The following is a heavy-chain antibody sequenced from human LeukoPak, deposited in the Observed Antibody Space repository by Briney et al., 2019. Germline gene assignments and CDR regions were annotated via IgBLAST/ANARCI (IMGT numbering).Heavy chain of an antibody. CDR1: GGTFSSYA. D-gene: IGHD6-19*01. CDR3: ARVLYSSGWYFDY. CDR2: IIPIFGTA. J-gene: IGHJ4*02. Sequence: GASVTVSCKASGGTFSSYAISWVRQAPGQGLEWMGGIIPIFGTANYAQKFQGRVTITTDESTSTAYMELSSLRSEDTAVYYCARVLYSSGWYFDYWGRGTLVTVSS. V-gene: IGHV1-69*05.